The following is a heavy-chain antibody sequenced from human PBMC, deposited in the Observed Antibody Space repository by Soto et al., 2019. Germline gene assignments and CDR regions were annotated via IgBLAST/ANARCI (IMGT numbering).Heavy chain of an antibody. CDR3: SRHLATYNDNNDHNYDNWFAP. CDR1: GASVSSGRYY. V-gene: IGHV4-61*01. Sequence: QVQLQESGPGLVKPSETLSVTCTVSGASVSSGRYYWSWIRQPPGKGLEWLGYFYYTGRGSPNYNPSLKCRVTISVDTPKNLFSLILTSVAAADTAVYFCSRHLATYNDNNDHNYDNWFAPLGQGTLVTFSS. CDR2: FYYTGRGSP. J-gene: IGHJ5*02. D-gene: IGHD4-4*01.